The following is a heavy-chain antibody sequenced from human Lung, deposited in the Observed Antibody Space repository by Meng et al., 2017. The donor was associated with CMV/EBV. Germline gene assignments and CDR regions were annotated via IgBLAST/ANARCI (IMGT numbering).Heavy chain of an antibody. CDR2: IRHSGDIT. CDR1: GRSLSGYY. V-gene: IGHV4-34*01. Sequence: SXTXSLXCGIYGRSLSGYYWSWIRQTPGKGLEWIGEIRHSGDITNYNPSLKSRVTISIDTSKKQFSLKLSAVTAADTAVYYCARQYSSSYYSDYWGQGPLVTVSS. CDR3: ARQYSSSYYSDY. D-gene: IGHD6-6*01. J-gene: IGHJ4*02.